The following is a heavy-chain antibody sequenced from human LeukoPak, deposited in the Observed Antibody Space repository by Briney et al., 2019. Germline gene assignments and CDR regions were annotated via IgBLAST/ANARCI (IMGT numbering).Heavy chain of an antibody. V-gene: IGHV3-74*01. J-gene: IGHJ4*02. Sequence: GGSLRLSCAASGFTFSSYWMHWVRQAPGKGLVWVSRINSDGSSTSYADSVKGRFTISRDNAKNTLYLQMNSLRAEDTAVYYCARFDYDYVWGSYPVRSGFDYWGQGTLVTVSS. D-gene: IGHD3-16*02. CDR3: ARFDYDYVWGSYPVRSGFDY. CDR1: GFTFSSYW. CDR2: INSDGSST.